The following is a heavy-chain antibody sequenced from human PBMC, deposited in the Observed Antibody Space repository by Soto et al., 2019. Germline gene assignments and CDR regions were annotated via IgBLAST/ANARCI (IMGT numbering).Heavy chain of an antibody. CDR3: ARANLRSGWTFDH. V-gene: IGHV4-4*02. Sequence: SETLSLTCSVCGASIISNDGWMWIRPTPGKGRERIGEIFHSGRTNYSPSFKSRVTISVDTSKSQFSLEMASVTAADTAVYYCARANLRSGWTFDHWGQGSPVTVSS. CDR2: IFHSGRT. D-gene: IGHD6-19*01. CDR1: GASIISNDG. J-gene: IGHJ4*02.